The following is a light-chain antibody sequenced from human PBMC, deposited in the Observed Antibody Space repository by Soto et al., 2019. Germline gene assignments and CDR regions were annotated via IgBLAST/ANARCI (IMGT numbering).Light chain of an antibody. V-gene: IGKV3-15*01. CDR3: QQYNNWPPWT. CDR1: QSVSSN. J-gene: IGKJ1*01. Sequence: IVMTQSPATLSVSPGERATLSCRASQSVSSNLAWYQQKPGQAPRLLIYGASTRVTGIPARFSGSGSGTEFTLTISSLQYEDFAVYYCQQYNNWPPWTFGQGTKVEIK. CDR2: GAS.